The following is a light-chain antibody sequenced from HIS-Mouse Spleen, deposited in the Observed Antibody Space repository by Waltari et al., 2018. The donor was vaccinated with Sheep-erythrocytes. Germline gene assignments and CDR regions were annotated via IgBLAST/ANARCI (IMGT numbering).Light chain of an antibody. Sequence: QSALTQPRSVSWSPGQSVTISCTGTTSDVGGYNYFCWYQQHPGKAPNLMIYDVSKRPSGVPDRFSGSKSGNTASLTISGLQAEDEADYYCCSYAGSYNHVFATGTKVTVL. V-gene: IGLV2-11*01. CDR2: DVS. CDR1: TSDVGGYNY. J-gene: IGLJ1*01. CDR3: CSYAGSYNHV.